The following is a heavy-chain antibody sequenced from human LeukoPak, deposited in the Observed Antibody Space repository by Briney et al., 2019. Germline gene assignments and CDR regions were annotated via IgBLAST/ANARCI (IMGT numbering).Heavy chain of an antibody. CDR2: ISSSSSYI. V-gene: IGHV3-21*01. J-gene: IGHJ3*02. CDR3: AIGREYSFDAFDI. D-gene: IGHD5-18*01. Sequence: GGSLRLSCAASGFTFSSYSMNWVRQAPGKGLEWVSSISSSSSYIYYADSVKGRFTISRDNAKNSLYLQMNSLRAEDTAVYYCAIGREYSFDAFDIWGQGTMVTVSS. CDR1: GFTFSSYS.